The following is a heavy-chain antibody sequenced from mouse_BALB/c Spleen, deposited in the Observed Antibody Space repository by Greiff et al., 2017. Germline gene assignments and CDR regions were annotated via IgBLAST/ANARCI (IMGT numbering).Heavy chain of an antibody. CDR3: TRVDGYDY. CDR1: GYTFTDYE. CDR2: IDPETGGT. Sequence: VQLQQSGAELVRPGASVTLSCKASGYTFTDYEMHWVKQTPVHGLEWIGAIDPETGGTAYNQKFKGKATLTADKSSSTAYMELRSLTSEDSAVYYCTRVDGYDYWGQGTTLTVSS. D-gene: IGHD2-3*01. V-gene: IGHV1-15*01. J-gene: IGHJ2*01.